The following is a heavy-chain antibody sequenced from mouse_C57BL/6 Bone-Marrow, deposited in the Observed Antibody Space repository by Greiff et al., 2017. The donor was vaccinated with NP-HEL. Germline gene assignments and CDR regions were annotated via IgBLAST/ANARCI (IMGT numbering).Heavy chain of an antibody. CDR3: ARVNWDWFAY. CDR1: GFTFSSYA. J-gene: IGHJ3*01. Sequence: EVQRVESGGGVVKPGGSLKLSCAASGFTFSSYAMSWVRQTPEKRLEWVATISDGGSYTYYPDNVKGRFTISRDNAKNNLYLQRSDLKSEDTAMYYCARVNWDWFAYWGQGTLVTVSA. V-gene: IGHV5-4*01. CDR2: ISDGGSYT. D-gene: IGHD4-1*02.